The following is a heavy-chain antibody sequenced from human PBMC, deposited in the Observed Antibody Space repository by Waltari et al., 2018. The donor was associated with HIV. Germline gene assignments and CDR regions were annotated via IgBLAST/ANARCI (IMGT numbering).Heavy chain of an antibody. CDR1: GYTFTSYA. D-gene: IGHD6-19*01. J-gene: IGHJ4*02. CDR2: INAGNGNT. Sequence: QVQLVQSGAEVKKPGASVKVSCKASGYTFTSYAMHWVRQAPGQRLEWMGWINAGNGNTKYSQKVQGRVTITRDTSASTAYMELSSLRSEDTAVYYCARALYSSGWSQGYWGQGTLVTVSS. CDR3: ARALYSSGWSQGY. V-gene: IGHV1-3*01.